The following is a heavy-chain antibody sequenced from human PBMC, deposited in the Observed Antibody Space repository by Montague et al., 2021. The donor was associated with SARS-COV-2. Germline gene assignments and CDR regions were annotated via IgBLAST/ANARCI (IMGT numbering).Heavy chain of an antibody. CDR2: IYYSGST. V-gene: IGHV4-39*01. J-gene: IGHJ4*02. D-gene: IGHD3-9*01. CDR1: GSSISSSSYY. CDR3: VRHPHYDGLNGPPDF. Sequence: SETLSLTCTVSGSSISSSSYYWGWIRQPPGKGLEWIGSIYYSGSTYYNPSLKSRVTISVDTSMNQFSLKLSSVTAADTALYYCVRHPHYDGLNGPPDFWDQGTLVTVSS.